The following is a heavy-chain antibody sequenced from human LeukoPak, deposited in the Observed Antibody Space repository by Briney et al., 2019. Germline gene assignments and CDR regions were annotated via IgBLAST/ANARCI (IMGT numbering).Heavy chain of an antibody. CDR3: ARDSYYYDSSGDYPY. CDR2: LKRDGSVK. J-gene: IGHJ4*02. CDR1: GFTFSSYW. V-gene: IGHV3-7*03. D-gene: IGHD3-22*01. Sequence: PGGSLRLSCAASGFTFSSYWMSWVRHAPGKGLEWVASLKRDGSVKKYVDSVQGRFTVSRDNTKNSLYLQMNRLRAEDTALYYCARDSYYYDSSGDYPYWGQGTLVTVSS.